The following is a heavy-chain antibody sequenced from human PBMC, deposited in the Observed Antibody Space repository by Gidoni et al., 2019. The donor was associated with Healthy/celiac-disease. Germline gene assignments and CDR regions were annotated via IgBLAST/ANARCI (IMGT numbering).Heavy chain of an antibody. V-gene: IGHV1-69*17. CDR1: GGTVSSYA. Sequence: QVQLVQSGAEVKKPGSSVKVSCKASGGTVSSYAISWVRQAPGQGLEWLGGIIPIFGIANYAQKFQGRVTITADKSTSTAYMELSSLRSEDTAVYYCARYTPPRTFSAVGQPYCSGGSCYSYYYYGMDVWGQGTTVTVSS. CDR2: IIPIFGIA. CDR3: ARYTPPRTFSAVGQPYCSGGSCYSYYYYGMDV. J-gene: IGHJ6*02. D-gene: IGHD2-15*01.